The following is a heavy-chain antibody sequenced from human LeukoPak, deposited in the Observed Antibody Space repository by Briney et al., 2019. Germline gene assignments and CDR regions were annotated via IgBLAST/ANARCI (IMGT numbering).Heavy chain of an antibody. CDR3: ARGSYYGSGTTKSAFDI. D-gene: IGHD3-10*01. CDR2: ISTSGST. CDR1: GASISSYY. J-gene: IGHJ3*02. V-gene: IGHV4-4*07. Sequence: SETLSLTCTVPGASISSYYWSWIRQPAGKGLEWVGRISTSGSTNYNPSLKGRVTVSLDTSKNQFSLKLNSVTGADTAMYYCARGSYYGSGTTKSAFDIWGQGTMVTVSS.